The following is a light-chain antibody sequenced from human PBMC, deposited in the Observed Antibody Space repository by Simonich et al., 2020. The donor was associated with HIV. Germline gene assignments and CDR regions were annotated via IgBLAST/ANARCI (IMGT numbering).Light chain of an antibody. CDR1: NSDVGGYNY. Sequence: QSALTQPPSASGSPGQSVTISCTGTNSDVGGYNYVSWYQQFPGKAPKLMIYEGNKRPSGVSNRFAGSKSGNTASLTISGLQAEDEADYYCCSYAGSSTLVFGGGTKLTVL. CDR2: EGN. CDR3: CSYAGSSTLV. V-gene: IGLV2-23*01. J-gene: IGLJ3*02.